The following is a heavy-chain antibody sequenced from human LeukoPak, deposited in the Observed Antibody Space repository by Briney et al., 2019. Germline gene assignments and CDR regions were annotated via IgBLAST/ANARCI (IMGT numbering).Heavy chain of an antibody. CDR3: AAPPLLTGYPYGI. Sequence: SVKVSCKASGGTFSSYAISWVRQAPGQGLEWMGGFIPIFGTANYAQKFQVRVTITADESTSTAYMELSSLRSEDTAVYYCAAPPLLTGYPYGIWGQGTMVTVSS. CDR1: GGTFSSYA. J-gene: IGHJ3*02. CDR2: FIPIFGTA. V-gene: IGHV1-69*13. D-gene: IGHD3-9*01.